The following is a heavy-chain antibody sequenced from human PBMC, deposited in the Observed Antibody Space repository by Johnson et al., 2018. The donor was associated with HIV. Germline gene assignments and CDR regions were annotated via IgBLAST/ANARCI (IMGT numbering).Heavy chain of an antibody. D-gene: IGHD4-17*01. CDR2: IWYDGLNK. J-gene: IGHJ3*02. CDR1: GFTFRSYG. Sequence: QVQLVESGGGVVQPGRSMRLSCAASGFTFRSYGMHWVRQAPGKGLEWVAVIWYDGLNKYYADSVKGRFTISRDNSKNTLYLQMNSLRAEDTAVYYCARVRPNPTVTTRGAAFDIWGQGTMVTVSS. CDR3: ARVRPNPTVTTRGAAFDI. V-gene: IGHV3-33*01.